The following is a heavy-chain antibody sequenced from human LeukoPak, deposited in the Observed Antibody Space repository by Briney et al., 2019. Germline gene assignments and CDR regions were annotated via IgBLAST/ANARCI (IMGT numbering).Heavy chain of an antibody. V-gene: IGHV5-51*01. CDR1: GYKFSNYW. J-gene: IGHJ6*02. Sequence: GESLKISCKGSGYKFSNYWIGWVRQMPGKGLEWIGIIYTGDSDTRYSPSFQGQVTISADEPTAYLQWGSLKASDTAMYYCARQDYSYYTMDVWGQGTTVTVSS. CDR2: IYTGDSDT. CDR3: ARQDYSYYTMDV.